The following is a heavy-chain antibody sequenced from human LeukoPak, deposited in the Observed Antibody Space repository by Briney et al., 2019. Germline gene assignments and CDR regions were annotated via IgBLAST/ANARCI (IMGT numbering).Heavy chain of an antibody. D-gene: IGHD3-22*01. CDR2: INPNSGGT. Sequence: ASVKVSCRASGYTFTGYYMHWVRQAPGQGLEWMGWINPNSGGTNYAPKFQGRVTMTRDTSISTAYMELSGLTSDDTAVYFCATYYSDTSARDWGQGTLVTVSS. V-gene: IGHV1-2*02. J-gene: IGHJ4*02. CDR1: GYTFTGYY. CDR3: ATYYSDTSARD.